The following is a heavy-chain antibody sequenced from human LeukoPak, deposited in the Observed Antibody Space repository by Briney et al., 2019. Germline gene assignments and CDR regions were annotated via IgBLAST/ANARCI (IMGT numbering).Heavy chain of an antibody. CDR2: INSDGSST. CDR3: ARGSIILYSSSAPAY. D-gene: IGHD6-13*01. J-gene: IGHJ4*02. Sequence: GGSLRLSCAASGFTFSSYWMHWVRQAPGKGLVWVLRINSDGSSTSYADSVKGRFTISRDNAKNTLYLQMNSLRAEDTAVYYCARGSIILYSSSAPAYWGQGTLVTVSS. V-gene: IGHV3-74*01. CDR1: GFTFSSYW.